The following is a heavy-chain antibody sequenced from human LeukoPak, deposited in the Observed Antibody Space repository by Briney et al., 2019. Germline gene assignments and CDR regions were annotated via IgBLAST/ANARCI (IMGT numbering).Heavy chain of an antibody. CDR3: ARGLPFTIVLMVYGNWFDP. V-gene: IGHV4-34*01. CDR2: INHSGST. CDR1: GGSFSGYY. D-gene: IGHD2-8*01. J-gene: IGHJ5*02. Sequence: KPSETLSLTCAVCGGSFSGYYWSWIRQPPGKGLEWIGEINHSGSTHYNPSLKSRVTISVDTSKNQFSLRLSSVTAADTAVYYCARGLPFTIVLMVYGNWFDPWGQGTLVTVSS.